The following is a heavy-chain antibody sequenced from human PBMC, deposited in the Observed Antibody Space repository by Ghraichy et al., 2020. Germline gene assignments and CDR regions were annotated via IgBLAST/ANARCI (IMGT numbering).Heavy chain of an antibody. J-gene: IGHJ4*02. Sequence: GGSLRLSCATSGFTFSRYSMNWVRQAPGKGLEWVSTISSSSTYIYYADSVKGRFTITRDNAKNSLYLKMNSLRADDTAVYYCARDLSLAMPGVFDYWGQGTLVTVSS. CDR2: ISSSSTYI. D-gene: IGHD2-2*01. CDR1: GFTFSRYS. V-gene: IGHV3-21*01. CDR3: ARDLSLAMPGVFDY.